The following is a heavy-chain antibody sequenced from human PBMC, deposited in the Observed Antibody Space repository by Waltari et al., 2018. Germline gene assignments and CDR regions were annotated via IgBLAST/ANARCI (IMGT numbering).Heavy chain of an antibody. J-gene: IGHJ4*02. Sequence: QVQLVQSGAEVKKPGSSVKVSCKASGGTFSNYAISWVRQAPGQGLEWMGGIIPIFGTANYAQKFQGRVTITADESTSTAYMELSSLRAEDTAVYYCARGYYYDSSGYYYADGFDYWGQGTLVTVSS. CDR2: IIPIFGTA. CDR1: GGTFSNYA. V-gene: IGHV1-69*01. D-gene: IGHD3-22*01. CDR3: ARGYYYDSSGYYYADGFDY.